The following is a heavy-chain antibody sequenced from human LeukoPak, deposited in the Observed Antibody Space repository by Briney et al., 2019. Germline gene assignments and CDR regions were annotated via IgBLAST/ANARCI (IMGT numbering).Heavy chain of an antibody. Sequence: GGSLRLSCAASGFTFSNAWMSWVRQAPGKGLEWVGRIKSKTDGGTTDYAAPVKGRFTISRDGSKNTLYLQMNSLKTEDTAVYYCTTDSSTLLDAFDIWGQGTMVTVSS. J-gene: IGHJ3*02. CDR1: GFTFSNAW. CDR2: IKSKTDGGTT. CDR3: TTDSSTLLDAFDI. V-gene: IGHV3-15*01.